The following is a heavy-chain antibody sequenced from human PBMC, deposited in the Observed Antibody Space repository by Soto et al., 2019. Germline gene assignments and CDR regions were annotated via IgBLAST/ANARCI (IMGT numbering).Heavy chain of an antibody. CDR2: VYYSGSS. D-gene: IGHD7-27*01. Sequence: SETLSLTCTVSDGSISSYYWNWIRQPPGKGLEWIGYVYYSGSSSYNPSLKSRVTMSVDTSKNQFSLKLNSVTAADTAVYYCARTYSRAYWGAFDLWGQGTMVTVSS. CDR3: ARTYSRAYWGAFDL. CDR1: DGSISSYY. J-gene: IGHJ3*01. V-gene: IGHV4-59*01.